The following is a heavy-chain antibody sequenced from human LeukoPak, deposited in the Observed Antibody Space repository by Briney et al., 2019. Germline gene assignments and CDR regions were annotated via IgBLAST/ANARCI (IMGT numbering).Heavy chain of an antibody. V-gene: IGHV1-18*01. CDR1: GYTFTSYG. CDR3: ARGGRWEVPRHYSFDV. J-gene: IGHJ3*01. Sequence: ASAKLSCNASGYTFTSYGISWVRQAPGQGLEWLGWISVYNGHTNYAQKLQDRVTMTTDTSTTTAYMELRTPRSDDTAVYYCARGGRWEVPRHYSFDVWGQGTVVTVSS. D-gene: IGHD1-26*01. CDR2: ISVYNGHT.